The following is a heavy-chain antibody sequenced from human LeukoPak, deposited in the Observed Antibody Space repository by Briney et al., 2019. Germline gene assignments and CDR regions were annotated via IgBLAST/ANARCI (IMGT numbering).Heavy chain of an antibody. CDR3: VRGVGVSRFNYFDP. J-gene: IGHJ5*02. V-gene: IGHV3-33*01. D-gene: IGHD6-13*01. CDR2: IWYDASNK. CDR1: GFTFSSFG. Sequence: GGSLRLSCAASGFTFSSFGMHWVRQAPGKGLEWVAVIWYDASNKYYADSVKGRFTISRDNSKNTLFLQMNSPRDDDTAVYYCVRGVGVSRFNYFDPWGQGTLVIVSS.